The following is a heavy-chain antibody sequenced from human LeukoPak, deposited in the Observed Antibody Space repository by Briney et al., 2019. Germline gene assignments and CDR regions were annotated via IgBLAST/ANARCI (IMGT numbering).Heavy chain of an antibody. CDR2: INHSGST. Sequence: SETLSLTCAVYGGSFSGYYWSWIRQPPGKGLEWIGEINHSGSTNYNPSLKSRVTISVDTSKNQFSLKLSSVTAADTAVYYCARPYYDFWSGYYWTIYGMDVWGQGTTGTVSS. J-gene: IGHJ6*02. V-gene: IGHV4-34*01. CDR1: GGSFSGYY. D-gene: IGHD3-3*01. CDR3: ARPYYDFWSGYYWTIYGMDV.